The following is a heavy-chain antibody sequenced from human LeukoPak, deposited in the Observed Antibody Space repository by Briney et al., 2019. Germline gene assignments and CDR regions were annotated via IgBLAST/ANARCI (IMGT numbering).Heavy chain of an antibody. CDR3: ARVTNIYDILTGAVWHAFDI. Sequence: ASVKVSCKASGYTFTSYDINWVRQATGQGLEWMGWMNPNSGNTGYAQKFQGRVTMTRNTSISTAYMELSSLRSEDTAVYYCARVTNIYDILTGAVWHAFDIWGQGTMVTVSS. CDR1: GYTFTSYD. CDR2: MNPNSGNT. J-gene: IGHJ3*02. D-gene: IGHD3-9*01. V-gene: IGHV1-8*01.